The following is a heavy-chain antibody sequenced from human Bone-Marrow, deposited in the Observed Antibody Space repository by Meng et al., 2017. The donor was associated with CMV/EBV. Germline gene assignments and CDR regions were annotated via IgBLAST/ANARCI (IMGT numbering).Heavy chain of an antibody. Sequence: CEGSGFTFSSSAIRWVRQARGEGVEWVAVIYYGGINKYYADTVKGRFTVSRDNSKRTVFLQMNSLRAADTAVYFCARDVSPSYALDYWGQGALVTVSS. J-gene: IGHJ4*02. CDR1: GFTFSSSA. D-gene: IGHD3-10*01. CDR2: IYYGGINK. V-gene: IGHV3-30-3*01. CDR3: ARDVSPSYALDY.